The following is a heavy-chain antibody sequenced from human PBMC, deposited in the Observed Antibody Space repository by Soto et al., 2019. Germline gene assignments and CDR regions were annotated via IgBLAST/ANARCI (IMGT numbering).Heavy chain of an antibody. D-gene: IGHD5-12*01. Sequence: ASVKVSCPASGYTFTSYYMHWVRQAPGQGLEWMGIINPSGGSTSYAQKIQGRVTMTRDTSTSTVYMELRSLRSEDTAVYYWARVKGRGYIGYESLTPQLESFKEWGHGTPDTVPQ. CDR2: INPSGGST. CDR1: GYTFTSYY. J-gene: IGHJ1*01. V-gene: IGHV1-46*01. CDR3: ARVKGRGYIGYESLTPQLESFKE.